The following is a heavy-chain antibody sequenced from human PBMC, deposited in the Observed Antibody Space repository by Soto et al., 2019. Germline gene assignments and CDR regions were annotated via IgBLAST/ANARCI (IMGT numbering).Heavy chain of an antibody. D-gene: IGHD6-13*01. J-gene: IGHJ6*02. CDR1: GFTFSSYA. CDR3: AKDFSEKQQLQNYYYGMDV. CDR2: ISGSGGST. Sequence: GGSLRLSCAASGFTFSSYAMSWVRQAPGKGLEWVSAISGSGGSTYYADSVKGRFTISRDNSKNTLYLQMNSLRAEDTAVYYCAKDFSEKQQLQNYYYGMDVWGQGTTVTVSS. V-gene: IGHV3-23*01.